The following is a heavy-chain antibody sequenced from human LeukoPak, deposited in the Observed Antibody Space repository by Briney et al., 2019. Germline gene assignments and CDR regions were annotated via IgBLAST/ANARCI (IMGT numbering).Heavy chain of an antibody. V-gene: IGHV4-39*07. CDR2: IYYSGST. D-gene: IGHD1-1*01. Sequence: SETLSLTCTVSGGSISSTNYYWGWIRQPPGKGLEWIASIYYSGSTYYNPSLKSRLTISLNTSKNQFSLRLSSVTAADTAFYYCARRYNWNDRWDWGQGTLVTVSP. CDR3: ARRYNWNDRWD. CDR1: GGSISSTNYY. J-gene: IGHJ4*02.